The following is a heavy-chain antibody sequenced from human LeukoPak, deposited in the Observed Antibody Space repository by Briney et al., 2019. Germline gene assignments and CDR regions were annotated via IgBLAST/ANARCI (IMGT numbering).Heavy chain of an antibody. D-gene: IGHD6-13*01. V-gene: IGHV1-8*01. Sequence: ASVKVSCKASGYTFTSYDINWVRQATGQGLEWMGWMNPNSGNTGYAQKFQGRVTMTRNTSISTAYMELSSLRSEDTAVYYCARSRGIAAAGTRWFDPWGQGTLVTVSS. CDR2: MNPNSGNT. CDR3: ARSRGIAAAGTRWFDP. J-gene: IGHJ5*02. CDR1: GYTFTSYD.